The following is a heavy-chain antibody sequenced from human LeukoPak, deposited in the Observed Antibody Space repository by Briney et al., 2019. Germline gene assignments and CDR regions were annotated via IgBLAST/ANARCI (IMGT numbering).Heavy chain of an antibody. J-gene: IGHJ4*02. CDR1: GGSVSGYH. CDR2: VYYSGST. Sequence: SETLSLTCVVSGGSVSGYHWGWIRQPPGRGLEWIGYVYYSGSTNYNPSFKSRITISVDTSRNQFSLQLSSVTAADTAVYYCARIHRYCSGGACYVLDNWGQGTLVAVSS. V-gene: IGHV4-59*02. D-gene: IGHD2-15*01. CDR3: ARIHRYCSGGACYVLDN.